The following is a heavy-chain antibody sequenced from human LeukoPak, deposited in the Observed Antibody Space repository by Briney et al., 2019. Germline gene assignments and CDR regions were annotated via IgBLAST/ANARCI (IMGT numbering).Heavy chain of an antibody. CDR1: GFTFSSYV. J-gene: IGHJ4*02. Sequence: GRSLRLSCAASGFTFSSYVMHWVRQAPGKGLEWVAIISYDGSDKYYADSVKGRFTISRDNSKNTLYLQMNSLRPEDTAVYYCAKDPHYYGSGSYYKAVDYWGQGTLVTVSS. CDR3: AKDPHYYGSGSYYKAVDY. D-gene: IGHD3-10*01. CDR2: ISYDGSDK. V-gene: IGHV3-30*18.